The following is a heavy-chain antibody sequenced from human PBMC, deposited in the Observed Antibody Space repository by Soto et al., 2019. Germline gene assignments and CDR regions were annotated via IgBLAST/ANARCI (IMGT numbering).Heavy chain of an antibody. Sequence: PGGSLRLSCAASGFTFSNAWMNWVRQAPGKGLEWVGRIKSKTDGGTTDYAAPVKGRFTISRGDSKNTLYLQMNSLKTEDTAVYYCTTARTMYDYVWGSYPRDAFDILGQGKMVTVS. D-gene: IGHD3-16*02. CDR2: IKSKTDGGTT. CDR3: TTARTMYDYVWGSYPRDAFDI. CDR1: GFTFSNAW. J-gene: IGHJ3*02. V-gene: IGHV3-15*07.